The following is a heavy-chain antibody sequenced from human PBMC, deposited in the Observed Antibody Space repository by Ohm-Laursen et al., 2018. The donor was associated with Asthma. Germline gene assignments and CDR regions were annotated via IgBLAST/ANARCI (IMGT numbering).Heavy chain of an antibody. Sequence: SLRLSCSASGFTFSDYYMSWIRQAPGKGLEWVSYISSSGSTIYYADSVKGRFTISRDNAKNSLYLQMNSLRAEDTAVYYCARSPPVVSAAFDYWGQGTLVTVSS. D-gene: IGHD2-2*01. CDR2: ISSSGSTI. V-gene: IGHV3-11*01. CDR3: ARSPPVVSAAFDY. J-gene: IGHJ4*02. CDR1: GFTFSDYY.